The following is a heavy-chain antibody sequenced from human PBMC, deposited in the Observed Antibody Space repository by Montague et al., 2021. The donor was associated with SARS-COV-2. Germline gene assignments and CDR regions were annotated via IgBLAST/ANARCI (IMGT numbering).Heavy chain of an antibody. J-gene: IGHJ6*02. CDR1: GDSDAVERAS. CDR3: ARGLWFGELLSLYYYYGMDV. V-gene: IGHV6-1*01. CDR2: TYYMSKWYN. Sequence: CAISGDSDAVERASCNWNRQSPSRDLQWQGRTYYMSKWYNDYAVSVKSRITINPDTSKNQFSLQLNSVTPEDTAVYYCARGLWFGELLSLYYYYGMDVWGQGTTVTGSS. D-gene: IGHD3-10*01.